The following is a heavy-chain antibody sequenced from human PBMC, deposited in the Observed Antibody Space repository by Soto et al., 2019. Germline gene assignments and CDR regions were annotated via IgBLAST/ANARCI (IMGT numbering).Heavy chain of an antibody. V-gene: IGHV3-48*03. D-gene: IGHD2-2*01. J-gene: IGHJ4*02. CDR1: GFTFSDYE. Sequence: GGSLRLSCAASGFTFSDYEMNWVRQAPGKGLEWVSYISTSGSTIYYADSVKGRFTISRDNSKNTLHLQMNSLRTEDTAVYYCAKNQPSWATRAAFDYWGQGTLVTVSS. CDR3: AKNQPSWATRAAFDY. CDR2: ISTSGSTI.